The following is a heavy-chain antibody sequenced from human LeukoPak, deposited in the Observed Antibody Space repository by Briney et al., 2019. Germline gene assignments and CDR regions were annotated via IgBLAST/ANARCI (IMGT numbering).Heavy chain of an antibody. J-gene: IGHJ4*02. CDR3: AREVPTYYFDY. Sequence: GGSLRLSCAASGFTFSSYSMNWVRQAPGKGLEWVSSISSSSSYIYYADSVKGRFTISRDNAKNSLYLQMNSLRAEDMAVYYCAREVPTYYFDYWGQGTLVTVSS. CDR1: GFTFSSYS. V-gene: IGHV3-21*01. CDR2: ISSSSSYI.